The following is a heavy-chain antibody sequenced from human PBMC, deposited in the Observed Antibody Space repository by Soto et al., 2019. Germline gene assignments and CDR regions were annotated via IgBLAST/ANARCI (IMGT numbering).Heavy chain of an antibody. D-gene: IGHD5-12*01. V-gene: IGHV1-3*01. J-gene: IGHJ4*02. Sequence: QVQLVQSGAGVKKPGASVKVSCKASGYTFTSYAMHWVRQAPGQRLEWMGWINAGNGNTKYSQKFQGRVTITRDTSASTAYMELSSLRSEDTAVYYCARAGGMATIPGGFDYWGQGTLVTVSS. CDR1: GYTFTSYA. CDR2: INAGNGNT. CDR3: ARAGGMATIPGGFDY.